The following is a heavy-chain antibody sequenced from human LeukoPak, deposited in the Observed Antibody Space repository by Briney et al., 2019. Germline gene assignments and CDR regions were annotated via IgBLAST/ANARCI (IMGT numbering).Heavy chain of an antibody. V-gene: IGHV1-18*01. CDR3: ARDPSNRRYYDYVWGSPELRY. Sequence: GASVKVSCKASGYTFTSYGISWVRQAPGQGLEWMGWISAYNGNTNYAQKLQGRVTMTTDTSTSTAYMELRSLRSDDTAVYYCARDPSNRRYYDYVWGSPELRYWGQGTLVTVSS. CDR2: ISAYNGNT. D-gene: IGHD3-16*01. CDR1: GYTFTSYG. J-gene: IGHJ4*02.